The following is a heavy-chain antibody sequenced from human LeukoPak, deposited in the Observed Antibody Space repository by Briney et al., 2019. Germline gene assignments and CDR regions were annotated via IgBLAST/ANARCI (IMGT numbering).Heavy chain of an antibody. Sequence: SSETLSLTCTVSGDSISSSSFYWGWVRQPPGKGLEWIGNIYYSGSTYYNPSLKSRVTISVDTSKNQFSLKLSSVIAADTAVYYCARHKGYTYGYGDYWGQGTLVTVSS. V-gene: IGHV4-39*01. CDR3: ARHKGYTYGYGDY. D-gene: IGHD5-18*01. CDR2: IYYSGST. J-gene: IGHJ4*02. CDR1: GDSISSSSFY.